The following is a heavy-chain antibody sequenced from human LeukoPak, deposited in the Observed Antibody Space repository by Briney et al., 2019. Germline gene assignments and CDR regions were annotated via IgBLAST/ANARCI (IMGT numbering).Heavy chain of an antibody. D-gene: IGHD5-24*01. CDR3: ARERDGYNYGDDY. J-gene: IGHJ4*02. CDR1: GYTFTSYG. Sequence: ASVKVSCKASGYTFTSYGISWVRQAPGQGLEWMGRIIPILGIANYAQKFQGRVTITADKSTSTAYMELSSLRSEDTAVYYCARERDGYNYGDDYWGQGTLVTVSS. CDR2: IIPILGIA. V-gene: IGHV1-69*04.